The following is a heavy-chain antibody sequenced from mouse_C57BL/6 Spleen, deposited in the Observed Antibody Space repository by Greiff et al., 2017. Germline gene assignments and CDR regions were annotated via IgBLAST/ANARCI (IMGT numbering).Heavy chain of an antibody. Sequence: EVQLQQSGPELVKPGASVKISCKASGYSFTGYYMNWVKQSPEKSLEWIGEINPSTGGTTYNQKFKAKATLTVDKSSSTAYMQLKSLTSEDSAVYYCARSGDYVNWYFDVWGTGTTVTVSS. V-gene: IGHV1-42*01. CDR1: GYSFTGYY. D-gene: IGHD1-1*02. CDR3: ARSGDYVNWYFDV. J-gene: IGHJ1*03. CDR2: INPSTGGT.